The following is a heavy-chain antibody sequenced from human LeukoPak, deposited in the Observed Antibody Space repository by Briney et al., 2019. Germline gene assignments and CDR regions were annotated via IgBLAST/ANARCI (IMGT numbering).Heavy chain of an antibody. Sequence: PSETLSLTCTVSGGSISSYYWTWIRQPPGKGLEWIGYMYHSGTTSNNPSLKSRVTISVDTSKNQFSLKVRSVTAADTAVYYCARGLGWGATIFDYWGQGALVTVSS. D-gene: IGHD1-26*01. J-gene: IGHJ4*02. CDR1: GGSISSYY. CDR2: MYHSGTT. CDR3: ARGLGWGATIFDY. V-gene: IGHV4-59*01.